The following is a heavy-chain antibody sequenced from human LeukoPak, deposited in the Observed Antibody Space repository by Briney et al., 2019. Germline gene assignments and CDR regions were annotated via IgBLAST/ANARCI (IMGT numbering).Heavy chain of an antibody. J-gene: IGHJ4*02. Sequence: ASVKVSCKASGYTFTSYYMHWVRQAPGQGLEWMGIINPSGGSTSYAQKFQGRVTMTRDTSTSTVYMELSSLRSEDTAVYYCARALSSGPNLLLLGYWGQGTLVTVSS. CDR1: GYTFTSYY. CDR3: ARALSSGPNLLLLGY. CDR2: INPSGGST. V-gene: IGHV1-46*01. D-gene: IGHD6-19*01.